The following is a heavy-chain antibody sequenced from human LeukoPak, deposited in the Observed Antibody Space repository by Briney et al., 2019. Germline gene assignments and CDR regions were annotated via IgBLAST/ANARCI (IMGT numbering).Heavy chain of an antibody. CDR2: ISGSGGAT. D-gene: IGHD6-19*01. J-gene: IGHJ5*02. Sequence: GGSLRLSCAASGFTFSSYAMSWVRQAPGKGLEWISGISGSGGATHYADSVKGRFTISRDNAKNSLYLQMNSLRAEDTAVYYCASGSGHLAPWGQGTLVTVSS. CDR1: GFTFSSYA. CDR3: ASGSGHLAP. V-gene: IGHV3-23*01.